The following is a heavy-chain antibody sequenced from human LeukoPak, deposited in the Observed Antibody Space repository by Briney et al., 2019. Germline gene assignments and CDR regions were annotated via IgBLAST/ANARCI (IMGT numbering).Heavy chain of an antibody. D-gene: IGHD5-12*01. CDR3: ARVKGGSLRRGYSGYESSRYYYMDV. CDR1: GYTFTGYY. CDR2: INPNSGGT. J-gene: IGHJ6*03. Sequence: ASVKVSCKASGYTFTGYYMHWVRQAPGQGLEWMGWINPNSGGTNYAQKFQGRVTMTRDMSTSTVYMELSSLRSEDTAVYYCARVKGGSLRRGYSGYESSRYYYMDVWGKGTTVTVSS. V-gene: IGHV1-2*02.